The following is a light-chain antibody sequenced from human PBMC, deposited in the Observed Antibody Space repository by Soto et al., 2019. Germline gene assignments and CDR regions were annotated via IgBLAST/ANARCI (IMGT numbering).Light chain of an antibody. CDR1: SSNIGAGYD. J-gene: IGLJ1*01. CDR3: QSYDGTLSGSYV. CDR2: DTT. Sequence: QSVLTQPPSVSGAPGQRVTISCTGSSSNIGAGYDVQWYQQLPGTAPILIIYDTTNRPSGVPDRFSGSKSGTSASLAITGLQAEDEADYYCQSYDGTLSGSYVFGIGTKVTVL. V-gene: IGLV1-40*01.